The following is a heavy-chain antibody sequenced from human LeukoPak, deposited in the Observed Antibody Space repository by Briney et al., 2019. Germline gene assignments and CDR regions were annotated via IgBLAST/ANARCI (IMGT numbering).Heavy chain of an antibody. CDR3: AREFRCSSTSCYAGDFDY. CDR2: ISYDGSNK. CDR1: GSTFSSYA. V-gene: IGHV3-30-3*01. D-gene: IGHD2-2*01. J-gene: IGHJ4*02. Sequence: PGGSLRLSCAASGSTFSSYAMHWVRQAPGKGLEWVAVISYDGSNKYYADSVKGRFTISRDNSKNTLYLQMNSLRAEDTAVYYCAREFRCSSTSCYAGDFDYWGQGTLVTVSS.